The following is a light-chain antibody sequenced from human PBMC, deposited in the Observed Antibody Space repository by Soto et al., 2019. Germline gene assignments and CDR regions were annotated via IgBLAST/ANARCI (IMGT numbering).Light chain of an antibody. V-gene: IGKV3-15*01. Sequence: EIVMTXSPATLSVSXXXXATLSCRASQSVSSNLAWYQQKPGQAPRLLIYGISTRATGIPARFSGSGSGTEFTLTISSLQSEDFVVYYCQQYNKWPLTFGGGTKVEIK. CDR2: GIS. CDR1: QSVSSN. J-gene: IGKJ4*01. CDR3: QQYNKWPLT.